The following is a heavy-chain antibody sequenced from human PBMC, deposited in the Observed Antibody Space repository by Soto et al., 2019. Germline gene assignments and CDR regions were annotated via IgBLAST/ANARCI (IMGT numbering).Heavy chain of an antibody. CDR2: MNPNSGNT. V-gene: IGHV1-8*01. Sequence: ASVKVSCKASGYTFTSYDINWVRQATGQGLEWMGWMNPNSGNTGYAQKFQGRVTMTRNTSISTAYMELSSLRSEDTAVYYCARGWNVLRFLEWSTENWFDPWGQGTLVTVSS. D-gene: IGHD3-3*01. J-gene: IGHJ5*02. CDR3: ARGWNVLRFLEWSTENWFDP. CDR1: GYTFTSYD.